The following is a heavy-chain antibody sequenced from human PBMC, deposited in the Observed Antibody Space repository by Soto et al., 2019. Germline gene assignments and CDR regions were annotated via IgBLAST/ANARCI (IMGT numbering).Heavy chain of an antibody. Sequence: QVQLVESGGGVVQPGRSLRLSCAASGFTFSSYGMHWVRQGPGKGLEWVAVIWYDGSNKYYADSVKGRFTITRDNSKNTLYLQMNRLRAEDTAVYYCARWGIPPGDYWGQGTLVTVSS. CDR1: GFTFSSYG. V-gene: IGHV3-33*01. D-gene: IGHD6-13*01. J-gene: IGHJ4*02. CDR2: IWYDGSNK. CDR3: ARWGIPPGDY.